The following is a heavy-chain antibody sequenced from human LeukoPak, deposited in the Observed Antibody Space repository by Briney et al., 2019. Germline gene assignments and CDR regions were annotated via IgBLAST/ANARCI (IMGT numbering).Heavy chain of an antibody. V-gene: IGHV1-69*04. D-gene: IGHD3-16*02. Sequence: ASVKVSCKASGGTSSSYAISWVRQAPGQGLEWMGRIIPILGIANYAQKFQGRVTITADKSTSTAYIELSSLRSEDTAVYYCARVHYDYVWGSYRYLDYWGQGTLVTVSS. J-gene: IGHJ4*02. CDR1: GGTSSSYA. CDR2: IIPILGIA. CDR3: ARVHYDYVWGSYRYLDY.